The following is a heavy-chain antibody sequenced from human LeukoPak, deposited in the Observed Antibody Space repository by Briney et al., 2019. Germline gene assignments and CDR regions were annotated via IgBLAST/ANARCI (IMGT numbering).Heavy chain of an antibody. V-gene: IGHV4-30-4*01. CDR1: GDSISSGVYY. CDR3: ARVSNRRITMVRGVPNWFDP. J-gene: IGHJ5*02. D-gene: IGHD3-10*01. Sequence: SETLSPICSVSGDSISSGVYYWIWIRQPPGKGLEWIGYIYYSGSTYYNPSLKSRVTISVDTSKNQFSLKLSSVTAADTAVYYCARVSNRRITMVRGVPNWFDPWGQG. CDR2: IYYSGST.